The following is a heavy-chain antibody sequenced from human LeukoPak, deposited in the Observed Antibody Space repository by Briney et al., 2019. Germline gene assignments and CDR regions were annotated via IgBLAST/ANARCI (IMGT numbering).Heavy chain of an antibody. Sequence: GESLKISCNVSGDSFSTYWITWVRQRPGKGLEWMGIIYPGDSDAKYSPSFQGQVTFSVDKSVGTAFLQWHSLKASDTAMYYCASPITMVRGVIITWGQGTLVTVSS. CDR2: IYPGDSDA. V-gene: IGHV5-51*01. J-gene: IGHJ4*02. D-gene: IGHD3-10*01. CDR3: ASPITMVRGVIIT. CDR1: GDSFSTYW.